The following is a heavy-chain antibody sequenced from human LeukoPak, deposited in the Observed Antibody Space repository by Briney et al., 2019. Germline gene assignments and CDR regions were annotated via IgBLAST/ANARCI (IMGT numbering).Heavy chain of an antibody. J-gene: IGHJ4*02. CDR3: ARDHYYDSSGYYYLDY. D-gene: IGHD3-22*01. CDR2: IKQDGSEK. CDR1: GFTFSSYW. Sequence: PGGSLRLSCAASGFTFSSYWMSWVRQAPGKGLEWVANIKQDGSEKYYVDSVKGRFTISRDNAKNSLYLQMNSLRAEDTAVYYCARDHYYDSSGYYYLDYWGQGTLVTVSS. V-gene: IGHV3-7*04.